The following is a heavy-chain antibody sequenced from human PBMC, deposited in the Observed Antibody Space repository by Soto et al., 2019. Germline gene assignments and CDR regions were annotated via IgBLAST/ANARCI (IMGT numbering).Heavy chain of an antibody. CDR2: IYYSGST. D-gene: IGHD4-17*01. CDR3: ARCYDRGDDYGDYQNPYYYYYYMDV. CDR1: GGSISSGGYY. Sequence: SETLSLTCTVSGGSISSGGYYWSWIRQHPGKGLEWIGYIYYSGSTYYNPSLESRVTISVDTSKNQFSLKLSSVTAADTAVYYCARCYDRGDDYGDYQNPYYYYYYMDVWGKGTTVTVSS. J-gene: IGHJ6*03. V-gene: IGHV4-31*03.